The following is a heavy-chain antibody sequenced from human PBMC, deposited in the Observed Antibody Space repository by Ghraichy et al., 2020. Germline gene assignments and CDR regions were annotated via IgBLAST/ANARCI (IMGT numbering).Heavy chain of an antibody. CDR3: ARDEKRGYGMDV. D-gene: IGHD3-10*01. J-gene: IGHJ6*02. Sequence: SETLSLTCTVSGGSISSGGYYWSWIRQHPGKGLEWIGYIYYSGSTYYNPSLKSRVTISVDTSKNQFSLKLSSVTAADTAVYYCARDEKRGYGMDVWGQGTTVTVSS. CDR2: IYYSGST. CDR1: GGSISSGGYY. V-gene: IGHV4-31*03.